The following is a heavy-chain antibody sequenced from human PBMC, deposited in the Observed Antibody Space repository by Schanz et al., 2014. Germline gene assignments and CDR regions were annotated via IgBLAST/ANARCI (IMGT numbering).Heavy chain of an antibody. CDR3: ARGASRDYFAMDV. V-gene: IGHV3-33*08. Sequence: QVQLVESGGGVVQPGRSLRLSCAASGFTFSSYGMHWVRQAPGKGLEWVAAINQAASVQYYVDSVRGRFTISRDTAKNTVFLQMNNLRAEDTAVYYCARGASRDYFAMDVWGQGTTVTVSS. CDR1: GFTFSSYG. J-gene: IGHJ6*02. CDR2: INQAASVQ.